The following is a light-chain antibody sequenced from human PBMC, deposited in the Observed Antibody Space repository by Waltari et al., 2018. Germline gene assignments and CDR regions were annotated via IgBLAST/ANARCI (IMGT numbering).Light chain of an antibody. CDR1: QSVSSSY. CDR3: QQYGSSKVT. Sequence: EIVLTQSPGTLSLSPGERATLSCRASQSVSSSYLAGYQQKPGQAPRLLIDGASSRATGIPDRFSGSGSGTDFTLTISRLEPEDFAVYYCQQYGSSKVTFGGGTKVEIK. J-gene: IGKJ4*01. V-gene: IGKV3-20*01. CDR2: GAS.